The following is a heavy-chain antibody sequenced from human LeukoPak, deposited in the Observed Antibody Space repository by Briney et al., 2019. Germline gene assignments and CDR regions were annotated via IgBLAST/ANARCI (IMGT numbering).Heavy chain of an antibody. D-gene: IGHD3-22*01. J-gene: IGHJ4*02. CDR3: ARGYYYDSSGYYPFDY. CDR1: GFTFSDYY. V-gene: IGHV3-11*01. CDR2: ISSSGSTI. Sequence: PGGSLRLSCAAPGFTFSDYYMSWIRQAPGKGLEWVSYISSSGSTIYYADSVKGRFTISRDNAKNSLYLQMNSLRAEDTAVYYCARGYYYDSSGYYPFDYWGQGTLVTVSS.